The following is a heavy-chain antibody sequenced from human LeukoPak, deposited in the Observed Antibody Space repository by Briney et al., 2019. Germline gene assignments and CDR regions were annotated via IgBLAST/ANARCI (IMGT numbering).Heavy chain of an antibody. Sequence: PSETLSLTCTVSGYSIRNGYFWGWVRQSPGKGLEWIGNIHQSGSTSYNPSLKSRITISVDTSKNQFSLKLSSVTAADTAVYYCARVKWFGGEDGYFDYWGQGTLVTVSS. CDR3: ARVKWFGGEDGYFDY. CDR2: IHQSGST. J-gene: IGHJ4*02. CDR1: GYSIRNGYF. V-gene: IGHV4-38-2*02. D-gene: IGHD3-10*01.